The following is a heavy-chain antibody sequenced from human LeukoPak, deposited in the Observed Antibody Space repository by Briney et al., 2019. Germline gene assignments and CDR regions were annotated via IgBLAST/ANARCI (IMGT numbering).Heavy chain of an antibody. J-gene: IGHJ5*02. CDR1: GFTFSSYG. Sequence: GGSLRLSCAASGFTFSSYGMHWVRQAPGKGLEWVAVISYDGSNKYYADSVKGRFTISRDNSKNTLYLQMNSLRAEDTAVYYCAKSVRSEYNWFDPWGQGTLVTVSS. D-gene: IGHD3-10*01. CDR2: ISYDGSNK. CDR3: AKSVRSEYNWFDP. V-gene: IGHV3-30*18.